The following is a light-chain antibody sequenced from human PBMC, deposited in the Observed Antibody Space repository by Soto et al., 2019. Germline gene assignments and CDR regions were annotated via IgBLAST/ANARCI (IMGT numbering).Light chain of an antibody. CDR2: GAS. V-gene: IGKV3-20*01. CDR3: QQYGSSPRT. Sequence: EIVLTQSPCTLSLSPGERATLSCRASQTIKSTSLAWYQQRPGQAPSLLIYGASSRATGIPDKFSGSGSGTDFTLTISRLEPEDSAVSYCQQYGSSPRTFGQGTKVEI. CDR1: QTIKSTS. J-gene: IGKJ1*01.